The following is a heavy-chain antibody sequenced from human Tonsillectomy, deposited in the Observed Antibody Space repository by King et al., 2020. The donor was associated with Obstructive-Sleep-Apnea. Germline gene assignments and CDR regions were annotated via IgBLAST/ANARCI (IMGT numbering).Heavy chain of an antibody. Sequence: VQLVESGGGLVQPGGSLRLSCAASGFTFSSYVMHWVRQAPGKGLEYVSGLSSNGGSTYYANSVKGRFTISSDNSKNTLYLQMGSLRAEDMAVYYGAGDTNYGDYDPSIYYGMDVWGQGTTVTVSS. CDR3: AGDTNYGDYDPSIYYGMDV. D-gene: IGHD4-17*01. CDR2: LSSNGGST. V-gene: IGHV3-64*01. J-gene: IGHJ6*02. CDR1: GFTFSSYV.